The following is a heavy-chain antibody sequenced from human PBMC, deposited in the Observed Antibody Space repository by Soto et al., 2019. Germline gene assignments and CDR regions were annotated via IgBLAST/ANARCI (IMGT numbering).Heavy chain of an antibody. CDR2: ISYDGSNK. J-gene: IGHJ4*02. CDR3: AKDYGDYGRDY. Sequence: QVQLVESGGGVVQPWRSLRLSCAASGFTFSSYGMHWVRQAPGKGLEWVAVISYDGSNKYYADSVKGRFTISRDNSKNTLYLQMNSLRAEDTAVYYCAKDYGDYGRDYWGQGTLVTVSS. D-gene: IGHD4-17*01. CDR1: GFTFSSYG. V-gene: IGHV3-30*18.